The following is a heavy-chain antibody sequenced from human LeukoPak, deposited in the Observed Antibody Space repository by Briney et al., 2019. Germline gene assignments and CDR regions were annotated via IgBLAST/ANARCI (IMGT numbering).Heavy chain of an antibody. J-gene: IGHJ4*02. D-gene: IGHD3-22*01. CDR3: ASQGYYYDSSGYYLAGFDY. Sequence: SETLSLTCTVSGGSISSYYWSWIRQPPGKGLEWIGYIFYSGSTNYNPSLKSRVTISVDTSKNQSSLKLSSVNAADTAVYYCASQGYYYDSSGYYLAGFDYWGQGTLVTVSS. CDR1: GGSISSYY. V-gene: IGHV4-59*01. CDR2: IFYSGST.